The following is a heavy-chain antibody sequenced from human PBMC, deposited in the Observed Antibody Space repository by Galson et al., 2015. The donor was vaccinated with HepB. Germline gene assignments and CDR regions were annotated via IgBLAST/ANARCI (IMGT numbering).Heavy chain of an antibody. CDR3: ARECGGDCSTYGMDV. CDR2: IIPILGIA. D-gene: IGHD2-21*02. V-gene: IGHV1-69*02. Sequence: SVKVSCKASGGTFSSYTISWVRQAPGQGLEWMGRIIPILGIANYAQKFQGRVTITADKSTSTAYMELSSLRSEDTAVYYCARECGGDCSTYGMDVWGQGTTVTVSS. CDR1: GGTFSSYT. J-gene: IGHJ6*02.